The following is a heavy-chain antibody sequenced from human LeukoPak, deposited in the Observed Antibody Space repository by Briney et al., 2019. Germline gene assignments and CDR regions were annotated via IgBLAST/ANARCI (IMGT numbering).Heavy chain of an antibody. CDR2: IDPSGPSV. V-gene: IGHV1-46*01. Sequence: ASVKVSCKASGYSFTNYKIHWLRQAPGQGLQWMGIIDPSGPSVTYAQIFQGRLIVTRDTSTSTVYMQLSSLRSEDTAMYYCARATSPIAYDWNSWGQGTLVTVSS. CDR1: GYSFTNYK. J-gene: IGHJ4*02. CDR3: ARATSPIAYDWNS. D-gene: IGHD5-12*01.